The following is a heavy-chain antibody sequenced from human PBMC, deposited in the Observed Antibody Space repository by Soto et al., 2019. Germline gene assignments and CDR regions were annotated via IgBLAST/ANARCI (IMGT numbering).Heavy chain of an antibody. V-gene: IGHV4-34*01. D-gene: IGHD6-6*01. CDR1: GGSFSGYY. Sequence: QVQLQQWGAGLLKPSETLSLTCAVYGGSFSGYYWSWIRQPPGKGLEWIGEINHNGSTNYNPSLKSRVTISVDTSKNQFSLKLSSVTAADTAVYYCARGFGIAARPDEFDYWGQGTLVTVSS. CDR3: ARGFGIAARPDEFDY. CDR2: INHNGST. J-gene: IGHJ4*02.